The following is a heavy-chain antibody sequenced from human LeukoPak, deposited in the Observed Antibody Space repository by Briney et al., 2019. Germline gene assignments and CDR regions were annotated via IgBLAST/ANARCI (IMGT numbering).Heavy chain of an antibody. J-gene: IGHJ4*02. D-gene: IGHD3-22*01. Sequence: SQTLSLTCTVSGVSISSGSYYGGWIRQPAGRGLEWIVRIYTSGSTNYNPSLKSRVTISVDTSKNQFSLKLSSVTAADTAVYYCARVVFKRGYYHFDYWGQGTLVTVSS. CDR1: GVSISSGSYY. V-gene: IGHV4-61*02. CDR2: IYTSGST. CDR3: ARVVFKRGYYHFDY.